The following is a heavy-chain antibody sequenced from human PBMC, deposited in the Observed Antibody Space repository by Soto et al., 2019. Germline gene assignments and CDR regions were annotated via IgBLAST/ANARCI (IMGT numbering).Heavy chain of an antibody. J-gene: IGHJ4*02. D-gene: IGHD3-22*01. CDR2: IIPVLGAP. V-gene: IGHV1-69*01. CDR1: GGTFSSFP. CDR3: ARDRHYENHTFYYLKYYFDY. Sequence: QVQLVQSGTEVKKPGSSVKVSCKTSGGTFSSFPIAWVRQAPGQGLEWVGGIIPVLGAPSYAQTFQGRVTITADESTSAAYLELGSLRSDDTAVYFCARDRHYENHTFYYLKYYFDYWGQGTLVTVSS.